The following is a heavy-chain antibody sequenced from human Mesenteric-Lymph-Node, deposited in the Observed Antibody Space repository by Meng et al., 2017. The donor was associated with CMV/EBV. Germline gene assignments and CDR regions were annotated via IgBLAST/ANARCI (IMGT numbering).Heavy chain of an antibody. Sequence: GESLKISCAASGFTVSGDYMSWVRQAPGKGLEWVSGVYPGGYAQYADSVKGRFTISRDKSKSTVFLQMSSLRPEDTAVYCCVRVPDDNYGWFDPWGQGTLVTVSS. D-gene: IGHD3-10*01. CDR2: VYPGGYA. V-gene: IGHV3-66*02. CDR1: GFTVSGDY. J-gene: IGHJ5*02. CDR3: VRVPDDNYGWFDP.